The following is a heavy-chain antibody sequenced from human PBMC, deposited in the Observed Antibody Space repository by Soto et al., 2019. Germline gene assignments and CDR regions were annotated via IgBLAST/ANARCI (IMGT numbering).Heavy chain of an antibody. V-gene: IGHV1-69*13. CDR3: ARGRDYYDSSQNYFDY. J-gene: IGHJ4*02. CDR2: IIPIFGTA. D-gene: IGHD3-22*01. Sequence: ASVKVSCRASGGTFSSYAISWVRQAPGQGLEWMGGIIPIFGTANYAQKFQGRVTITADESTGTAYMELSSLRSEDTAVYYCARGRDYYDSSQNYFDYWGQGTLVTVSS. CDR1: GGTFSSYA.